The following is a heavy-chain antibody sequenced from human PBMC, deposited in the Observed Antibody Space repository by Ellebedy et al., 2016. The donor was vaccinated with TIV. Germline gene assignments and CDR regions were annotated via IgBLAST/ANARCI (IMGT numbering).Heavy chain of an antibody. D-gene: IGHD5-12*01. V-gene: IGHV5-51*01. CDR2: IYPGDSDT. CDR1: GYSFTSYW. J-gene: IGHJ6*02. CDR3: ARHSFDYSPHYGMDV. Sequence: GESLKISCKGSGYSFTSYWIGWVRQMPGKGLEWMGIIYPGDSDTRYSPSFQGQVTISADKSISTAYLQWSSLKASDTAMYYCARHSFDYSPHYGMDVWGQGTTVTVSS.